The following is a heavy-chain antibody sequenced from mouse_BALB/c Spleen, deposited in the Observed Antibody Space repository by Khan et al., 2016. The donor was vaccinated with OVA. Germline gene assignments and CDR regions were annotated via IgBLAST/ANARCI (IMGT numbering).Heavy chain of an antibody. CDR2: IYPGGGST. Sequence: LQQSGPELVRPGASVKLSCKASGYTFTSYWMHWVRQRPGQGLEWIGDIYPGGGSTYYDEKIKSMATMTVDTYSHTAYMQTSSLTSEDSAFYSCTRCSYWFAYWGQGTLVTVSA. CDR3: TRCSYWFAY. J-gene: IGHJ3*01. D-gene: IGHD2-12*01. V-gene: IGHV1S22*01. CDR1: GYTFTSYW.